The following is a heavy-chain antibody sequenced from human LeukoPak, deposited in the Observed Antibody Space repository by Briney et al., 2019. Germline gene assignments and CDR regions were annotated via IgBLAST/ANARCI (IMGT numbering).Heavy chain of an antibody. V-gene: IGHV4-34*01. CDR2: INHSGST. CDR3: ARLAGNTDNYGYPWRSHSQGYFYYMDV. J-gene: IGHJ6*03. D-gene: IGHD5-18*01. Sequence: SETLSLTCAVYGGSFSGYYWSWIRQPPGKGLEWIGEINHSGSTNYNPSLKSRVTISVDTSKNQFSLKLRSVTAADTAVYYCARLAGNTDNYGYPWRSHSQGYFYYMDVWGKGTTVTIS. CDR1: GGSFSGYY.